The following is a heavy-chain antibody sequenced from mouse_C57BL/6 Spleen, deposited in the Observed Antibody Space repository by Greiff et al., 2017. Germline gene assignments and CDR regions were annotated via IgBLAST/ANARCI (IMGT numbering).Heavy chain of an antibody. CDR2: ISYDGSN. Sequence: VQLQQSGPGLVKPSQSLSLTCSVTGYSITSGYYWNWIRQFPGNKLEWMGYISYDGSNNYNPSLKNRISITRDTSKNQFFLKLNSVTTEDTATYYCASIYYDYDGDWYFDVWGTGTTVTVSS. J-gene: IGHJ1*03. V-gene: IGHV3-6*01. CDR1: GYSITSGYY. CDR3: ASIYYDYDGDWYFDV. D-gene: IGHD2-4*01.